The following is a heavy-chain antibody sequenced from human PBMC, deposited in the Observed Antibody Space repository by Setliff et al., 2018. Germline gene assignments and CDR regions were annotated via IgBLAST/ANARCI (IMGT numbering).Heavy chain of an antibody. CDR1: GDSISSRTYY. CDR3: ARDHGGAAPYYYYYMDV. D-gene: IGHD3-16*01. Sequence: SETLSLTCTVSGDSISSRTYYWSWIRQPAGKGLEWIGYIYYSGSTYYNPSLKSRVTISVDTSKNQFSLKLSSVTAADTAVYYCARDHGGAAPYYYYYMDVWGKGTTVTVSS. V-gene: IGHV4-31*03. J-gene: IGHJ6*03. CDR2: IYYSGST.